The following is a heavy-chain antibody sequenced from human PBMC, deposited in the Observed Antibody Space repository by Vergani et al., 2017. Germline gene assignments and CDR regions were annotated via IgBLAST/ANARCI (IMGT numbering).Heavy chain of an antibody. D-gene: IGHD2-2*01. CDR1: GFTFSSYW. J-gene: IGHJ6*02. CDR3: ARDVVVPAATYYYYYYGMDV. CDR2: IKQDGSEK. Sequence: EVQLVESGGGLVQPGGSLRLSCAASGFTFSSYWMSWVRQAPGKGLEWVANIKQDGSEKNYVDSVKGRFTISRDNAKNSLYLQMSSLRAEDTAVYYCARDVVVPAATYYYYYYGMDVWGQGP. V-gene: IGHV3-7*01.